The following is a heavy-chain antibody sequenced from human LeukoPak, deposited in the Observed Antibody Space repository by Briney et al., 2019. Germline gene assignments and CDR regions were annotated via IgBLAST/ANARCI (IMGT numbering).Heavy chain of an antibody. V-gene: IGHV3-23*01. D-gene: IGHD1-26*01. CDR1: GFTFSSYA. Sequence: GGSLRLSCAASGFTFSSYAMSWVRQAPGKGLEWVSAISGSGGSTYYADSVTGRSTISRDNSKNTMYMQMNSLRAEDTAVYYCAKSASGSYLVDIWGQGTEVTVSS. CDR3: AKSASGSYLVDI. J-gene: IGHJ3*02. CDR2: ISGSGGST.